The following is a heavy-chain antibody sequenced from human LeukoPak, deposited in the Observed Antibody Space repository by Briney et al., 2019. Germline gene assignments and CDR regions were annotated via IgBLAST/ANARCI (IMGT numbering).Heavy chain of an antibody. J-gene: IGHJ5*02. CDR2: IYYSGST. D-gene: IGHD1-26*01. CDR1: GGSISSSSYY. Sequence: PSETLSLTCTVSGGSISSSSYYWGWIRQPPGKGLEWIGSIYYSGSTYYNPSLKSRATISVDTSKNQFSLKLSSVTAADTAVYYCARHPSFGNWFDPWGQGTLVTVSS. CDR3: ARHPSFGNWFDP. V-gene: IGHV4-39*01.